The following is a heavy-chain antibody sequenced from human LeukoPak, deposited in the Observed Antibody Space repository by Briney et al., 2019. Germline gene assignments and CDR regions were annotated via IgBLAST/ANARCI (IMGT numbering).Heavy chain of an antibody. V-gene: IGHV3-23*01. Sequence: PGGSLRLSCVGSGFTFGSYAMSWVRQAPGKGLEWVSLISGGGGVTYYADSVKGRFTISRDNSKNTLYLQMNSLRAEDTATYYCAKEWDGSGTRLGWFDPWGQGTLVTVSS. D-gene: IGHD3-10*01. CDR2: ISGGGGVT. CDR3: AKEWDGSGTRLGWFDP. CDR1: GFTFGSYA. J-gene: IGHJ5*02.